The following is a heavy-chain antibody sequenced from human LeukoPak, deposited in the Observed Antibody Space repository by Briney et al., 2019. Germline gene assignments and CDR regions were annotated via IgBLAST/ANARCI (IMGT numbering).Heavy chain of an antibody. V-gene: IGHV4-39*07. J-gene: IGHJ4*02. CDR2: IYYSGST. Sequence: NSSETLSLTCTVSGGSISSSSYYWGWIRQPPGKGLEWIGSIYYSGSTYYNPSLKSRVTISVDTSKNQFSLKLSSVTAADTAVYYCAREDRGGYYDSSGPTRSLDYWGQGTLVTVSS. CDR1: GGSISSSSYY. CDR3: AREDRGGYYDSSGPTRSLDY. D-gene: IGHD3-22*01.